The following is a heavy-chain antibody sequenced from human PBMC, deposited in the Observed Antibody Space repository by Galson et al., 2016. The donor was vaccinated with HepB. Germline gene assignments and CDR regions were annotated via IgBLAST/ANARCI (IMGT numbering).Heavy chain of an antibody. D-gene: IGHD2-2*02. V-gene: IGHV3-21*01. CDR2: ISGRSDYI. Sequence: SLRLSCAASGFDFSIYSMNWVRQAPGKGLEWVSSISGRSDYIYYADSVKGRFTISRDNAKNSLDLQMNSLRAEDTAVYYCARNAIGGIYIPGDYWGQGTLVTVSS. CDR1: GFDFSIYS. J-gene: IGHJ4*02. CDR3: ARNAIGGIYIPGDY.